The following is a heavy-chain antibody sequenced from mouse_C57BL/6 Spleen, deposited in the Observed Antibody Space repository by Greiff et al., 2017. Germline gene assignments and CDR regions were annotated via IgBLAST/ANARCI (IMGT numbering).Heavy chain of an antibody. D-gene: IGHD2-3*01. V-gene: IGHV1-53*01. CDR3: ARDGYLQAWFAY. Sequence: QVQLQQPGTELVKPGASVKLSCKASGYTFTSYWMHWVKQRPGQGLEWIGNINPSNGGTNYNEKFKSKATLTVDKSSSTAYMQLSSLTSEDSAVXYCARDGYLQAWFAYWGQGTLVTVSA. CDR1: GYTFTSYW. J-gene: IGHJ3*01. CDR2: INPSNGGT.